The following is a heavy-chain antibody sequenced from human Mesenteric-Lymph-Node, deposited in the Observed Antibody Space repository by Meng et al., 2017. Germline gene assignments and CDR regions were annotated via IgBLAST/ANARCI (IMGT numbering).Heavy chain of an antibody. CDR1: GGSISSGSYC. D-gene: IGHD3-10*01. Sequence: SETLSLTCTVSGGSISSGSYCWSWIRQPAGKGLEWIGHIYASGSTKYNPSLKSRATISVDTSKTQFSLNLTSVTAADTAVYYCARDQPWFGESYFYYSYGMDVWGQGTTVTVSS. CDR2: IYASGST. V-gene: IGHV4-61*09. J-gene: IGHJ6*02. CDR3: ARDQPWFGESYFYYSYGMDV.